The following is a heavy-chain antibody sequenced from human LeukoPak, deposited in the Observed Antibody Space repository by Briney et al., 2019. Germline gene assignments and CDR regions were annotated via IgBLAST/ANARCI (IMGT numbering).Heavy chain of an antibody. V-gene: IGHV1-69*05. Sequence: GASVKVSCKAPGGTFSGYAISWVRQAPGQGLEWMGGIIPIFGTANYAQKFQGRVTITTDESTSTAYMELSSLRSEDTAVYYCARSTIFGVVDYWGQGTLVTVSS. D-gene: IGHD3-3*01. CDR3: ARSTIFGVVDY. CDR2: IIPIFGTA. J-gene: IGHJ4*02. CDR1: GGTFSGYA.